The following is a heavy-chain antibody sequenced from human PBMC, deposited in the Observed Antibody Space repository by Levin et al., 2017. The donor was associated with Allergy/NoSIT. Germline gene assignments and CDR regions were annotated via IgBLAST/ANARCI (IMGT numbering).Heavy chain of an antibody. V-gene: IGHV3-11*03. CDR3: VVVWDTAMVRVFDI. Sequence: LSLTCAASGFTFSDYYMSWIRQAPGKGLEWVSYISSSSSYTNYADSVKGRFTISRDNAKNSLYLQMNSLRAEDTAVYYCVVVWDTAMVRVFDIWGQGTMVTVSS. D-gene: IGHD5-18*01. CDR2: ISSSSSYT. J-gene: IGHJ3*02. CDR1: GFTFSDYY.